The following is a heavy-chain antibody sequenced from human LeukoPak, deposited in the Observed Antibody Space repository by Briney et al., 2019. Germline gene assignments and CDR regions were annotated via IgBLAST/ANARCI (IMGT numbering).Heavy chain of an antibody. CDR1: GFTFDDYA. Sequence: GRSLRLSCAAYGFTFDDYAMHWVRQAPGKGLEWVSGICCNSGSIGYADSVKGRFTISRDNAKNSLDLQMNSLRCDTTALYYCAKDMEYYYGSGSYFDYSGQGNLVTVSS. V-gene: IGHV3-9*01. D-gene: IGHD3-10*01. CDR3: AKDMEYYYGSGSYFDY. CDR2: ICCNSGSI. J-gene: IGHJ4*02.